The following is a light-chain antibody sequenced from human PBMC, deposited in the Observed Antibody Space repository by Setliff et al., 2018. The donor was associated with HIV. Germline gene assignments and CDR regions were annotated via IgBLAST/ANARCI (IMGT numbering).Light chain of an antibody. Sequence: SALTQPASVSGSPGQSITISCTGTSSDVGNYNLVSWYQQHPGNAPKLLIYEVNKRPSGVSHRFYGSKSGNTASLTISGLQADDEADYHCCSYAGSSTFVFGTGTKVTVL. V-gene: IGLV2-23*02. J-gene: IGLJ1*01. CDR2: EVN. CDR1: SSDVGNYNL. CDR3: CSYAGSSTFV.